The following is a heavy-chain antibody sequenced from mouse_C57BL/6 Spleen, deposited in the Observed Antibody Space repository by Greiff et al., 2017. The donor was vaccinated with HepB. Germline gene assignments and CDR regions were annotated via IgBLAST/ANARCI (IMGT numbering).Heavy chain of an antibody. J-gene: IGHJ4*01. V-gene: IGHV1-55*01. Sequence: VQLQPPGAELVKPGASVKMSCKASGYTFTSYWITWVKQRPGQGLEWIGDIYPGSGSTNYNEKFKSKATLTVDTSSSTAYMQLSSLTSEDAAVYYCARSDEVYAMDYWGQGTSVTVSS. CDR3: ARSDEVYAMDY. CDR1: GYTFTSYW. CDR2: IYPGSGST.